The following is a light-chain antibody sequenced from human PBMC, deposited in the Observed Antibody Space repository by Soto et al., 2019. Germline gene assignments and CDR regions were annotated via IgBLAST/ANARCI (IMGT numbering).Light chain of an antibody. V-gene: IGLV2-14*03. J-gene: IGLJ2*01. CDR2: DVT. CDR1: SRDVGGYDY. CDR3: TSYTSPSTVI. Sequence: QSALTQPASVSGSPGQSIAISCTGTSRDVGGYDYVSWYQQHPGKVPKLMIYDVTNRPSGVSSRFSGSKSGNTASLTISGLKAEDEAYYYCTSYTSPSTVIFGGGTKLTVL.